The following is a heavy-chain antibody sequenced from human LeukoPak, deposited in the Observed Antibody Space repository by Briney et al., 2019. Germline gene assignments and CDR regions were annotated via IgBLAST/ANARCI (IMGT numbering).Heavy chain of an antibody. Sequence: PSETLSLTCTVSGGSISSSSDYWGWIRQPPGKGLEWIGSIYYSGSTYYNPSLKSRVTISVDTSKNQFSLKLSSVTAADTAVYYCASRYCSSTSCQRRSFDYWGQGTLVTVSS. CDR2: IYYSGST. J-gene: IGHJ4*02. D-gene: IGHD2-2*01. CDR3: ASRYCSSTSCQRRSFDY. CDR1: GGSISSSSDY. V-gene: IGHV4-39*01.